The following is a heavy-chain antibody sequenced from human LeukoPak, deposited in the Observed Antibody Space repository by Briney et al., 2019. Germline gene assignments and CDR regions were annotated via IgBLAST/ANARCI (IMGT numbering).Heavy chain of an antibody. CDR1: GFTVRGLA. CDR2: IRSKANSYAT. J-gene: IGHJ4*02. D-gene: IGHD1-14*01. V-gene: IGHV3-73*01. CDR3: TRRDNDY. Sequence: GGSLRLSCPASGFTVRGLAMHWVGQASGKGLEWVGRIRSKANSYATAYAASVKGRFTISRDDSKNTAYLQMNSPKTEDTAVYYCTRRDNDYWGQGTLVTVSS.